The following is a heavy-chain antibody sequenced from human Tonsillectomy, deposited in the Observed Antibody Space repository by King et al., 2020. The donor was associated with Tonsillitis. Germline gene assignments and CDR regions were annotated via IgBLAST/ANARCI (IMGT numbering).Heavy chain of an antibody. D-gene: IGHD3-10*01. CDR3: ARLVIFYGSEKEYLDS. Sequence: VQLQQWGAGLLKPSETLSLTCAVYGQTFSGFYWSWVRQPPGKGLQWIGEIDEVGSAKYNPSLKSRVTMSVDASKNQFSLKVKSVTAADTAVYYCARLVIFYGSEKEYLDSWGQGTLVAVSS. J-gene: IGHJ4*02. V-gene: IGHV4-34*01. CDR1: GQTFSGFY. CDR2: IDEVGSA.